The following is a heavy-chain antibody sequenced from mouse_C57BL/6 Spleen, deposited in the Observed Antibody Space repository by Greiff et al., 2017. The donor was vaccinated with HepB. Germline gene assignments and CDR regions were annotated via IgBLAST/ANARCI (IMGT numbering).Heavy chain of an antibody. CDR1: GYTFTDYY. CDR2: IYPGSGNT. CDR3: ARAGYSWFAC. D-gene: IGHD2-3*01. Sequence: QVQLKQSGAELVRPGASVKLSCKASGYTFTDYYINWVKQRPGQGLEWIARIYPGSGNTYYNEKSKGKATLTAEKSSSTAYMQLSSLTSEDSAVYFCARAGYSWFACWGQGTLVTVSA. V-gene: IGHV1-76*01. J-gene: IGHJ3*01.